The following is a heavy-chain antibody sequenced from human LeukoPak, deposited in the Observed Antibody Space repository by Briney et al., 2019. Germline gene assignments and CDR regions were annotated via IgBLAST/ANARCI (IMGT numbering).Heavy chain of an antibody. CDR3: ASDRVPAGSGWYLFDY. D-gene: IGHD6-19*01. CDR2: IKSKTDGGTT. Sequence: PGGSLRLSRAASGFTFSNAWMSWVRQAPGKGLEWVGRIKSKTDGGTTDYAAPVKGRFTISRDDSKNTLYLQMNSLKTEDTAVYYCASDRVPAGSGWYLFDYWGQGTLVTVSS. J-gene: IGHJ4*02. V-gene: IGHV3-15*01. CDR1: GFTFSNAW.